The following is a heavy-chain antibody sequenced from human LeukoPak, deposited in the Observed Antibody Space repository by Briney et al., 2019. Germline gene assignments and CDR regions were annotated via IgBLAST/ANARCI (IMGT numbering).Heavy chain of an antibody. CDR1: GYTFTGYY. Sequence: ASVKVSCKASGYTFTGYYMHWARQAPGQGLEWMGPINPNSGGTNYAQKFQGRVTMTRDTSISTAYMELSRLRSDDTAVYYCARDGYGDSRRYFDYWGQGTLVTVSS. CDR3: ARDGYGDSRRYFDY. CDR2: INPNSGGT. D-gene: IGHD4-17*01. V-gene: IGHV1-2*06. J-gene: IGHJ4*02.